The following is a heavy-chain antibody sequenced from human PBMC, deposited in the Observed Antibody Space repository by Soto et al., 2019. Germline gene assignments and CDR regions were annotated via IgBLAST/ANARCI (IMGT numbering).Heavy chain of an antibody. Sequence: GCPLILSCASSVFTFSSYIMNWVRQAPGKGLEWVSSISSSSSYIYSADSVKGRFTISRDNAKNSLYLQMNSLRAEDTAVYYCAREDYSNFDYWGQGTLVTVSS. J-gene: IGHJ4*02. CDR2: ISSSSSYI. CDR1: VFTFSSYI. V-gene: IGHV3-21*01. D-gene: IGHD4-4*01. CDR3: AREDYSNFDY.